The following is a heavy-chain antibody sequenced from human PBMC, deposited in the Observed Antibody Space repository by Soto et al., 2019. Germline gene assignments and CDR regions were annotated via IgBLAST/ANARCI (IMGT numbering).Heavy chain of an antibody. J-gene: IGHJ4*02. V-gene: IGHV3-48*02. CDR2: ISSSSSTI. CDR3: GRVKVVTATGF. Sequence: GGSLRLSCAASGFTFSSCSMNWVRQAPGKGLEWVSYISSSSSTIYYADSVKGRFTISRDNAKNSLYLQMHSLRDGDTAVHYCGRVKVVTATGFWGQGTLVTVSS. D-gene: IGHD2-21*02. CDR1: GFTFSSCS.